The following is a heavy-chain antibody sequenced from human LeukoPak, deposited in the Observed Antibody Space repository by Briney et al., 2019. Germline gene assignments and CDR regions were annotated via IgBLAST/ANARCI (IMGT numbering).Heavy chain of an antibody. V-gene: IGHV3-23*01. J-gene: IGHJ4*02. D-gene: IGHD5-24*01. Sequence: PGGSLRLSCAASGFTFSSYAMSRVRQAPGKGLEWVSAISGSGGSTYYADSVKGRFTISRDDSKNTLYLQMNSLRAEDTAVYYCAKALPRGKMATIRYYFDYWGQGTLVTVSS. CDR1: GFTFSSYA. CDR2: ISGSGGST. CDR3: AKALPRGKMATIRYYFDY.